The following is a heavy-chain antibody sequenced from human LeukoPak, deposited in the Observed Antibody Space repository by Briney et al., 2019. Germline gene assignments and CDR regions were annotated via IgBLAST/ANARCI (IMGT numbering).Heavy chain of an antibody. J-gene: IGHJ4*02. CDR2: IRYDGSNK. Sequence: GGSLRLSCAAYGFTFSSYGMRWVRQAPGKGLGWVAFIRYDGSNKYYADSVKGRFTISRDNSKNTLYLHMNSLSPEDTAVYYCAVVNYDFSSGYETGFDYWGQGTLVTVSS. D-gene: IGHD3-3*01. CDR3: AVVNYDFSSGYETGFDY. V-gene: IGHV3-30*02. CDR1: GFTFSSYG.